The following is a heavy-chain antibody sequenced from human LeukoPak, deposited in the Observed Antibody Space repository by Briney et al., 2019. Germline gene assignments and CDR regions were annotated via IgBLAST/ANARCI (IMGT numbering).Heavy chain of an antibody. D-gene: IGHD6-6*01. CDR3: ARAAGYSSSSFRYYFDY. CDR2: IIPIFGTA. J-gene: IGHJ4*02. V-gene: IGHV1-69*13. CDR1: GGTFSSYA. Sequence: SVKVSCKASGGTFSSYAISWVRQAPGQGLEWMGGIIPIFGTANYAQKFQGRVTITADESTSTAYMELSSLRSEDTAVYYCARAAGYSSSSFRYYFDYWGQGTLVTVSS.